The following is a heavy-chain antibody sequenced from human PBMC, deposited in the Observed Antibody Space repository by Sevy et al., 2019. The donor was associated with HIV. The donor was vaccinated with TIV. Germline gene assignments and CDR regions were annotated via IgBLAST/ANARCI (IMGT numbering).Heavy chain of an antibody. CDR1: GGSISSYY. CDR3: ARDLYYYDSSGYPYYYYYYGMDV. CDR2: IYYSGSI. J-gene: IGHJ6*02. V-gene: IGHV4-59*01. Sequence: SETLSLTCTVSGGSISSYYWSWIRQPPGKGLEWIGYIYYSGSINYNPSLKSRVTISVDTSKNQFSLKLSSVTAADTAVYYCARDLYYYDSSGYPYYYYYYGMDVWGQGTTVTVSS. D-gene: IGHD3-22*01.